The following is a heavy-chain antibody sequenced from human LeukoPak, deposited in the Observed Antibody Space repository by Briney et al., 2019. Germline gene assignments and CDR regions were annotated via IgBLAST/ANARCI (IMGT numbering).Heavy chain of an antibody. CDR1: GGSISSYY. D-gene: IGHD6-19*01. Sequence: SETLSLTCTVSGGSISSYYWSWIRQPAGKGLEWIGRIYTSGSTNYNPSLKSRVTMSVDTSKNQFSLKLSSVTAADTAVYYCVRDGYSSGWYAGWFDPWGQGTLVTVSS. CDR2: IYTSGST. V-gene: IGHV4-4*07. CDR3: VRDGYSSGWYAGWFDP. J-gene: IGHJ5*02.